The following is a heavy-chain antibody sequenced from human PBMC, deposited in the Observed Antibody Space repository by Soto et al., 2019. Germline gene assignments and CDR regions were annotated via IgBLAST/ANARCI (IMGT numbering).Heavy chain of an antibody. J-gene: IGHJ3*02. Sequence: SETLSLTCTVSRGSVSSGSYYWSWIRQPPGKGLEWIGYISDSGNTNYNPSLKSRVTISVDTSKNQFSLKVSSVTAADTALYYCARSGPGDYEAVEIWGQGTMVTVSS. V-gene: IGHV4-61*01. CDR3: ARSGPGDYEAVEI. CDR1: RGSVSSGSYY. CDR2: ISDSGNT. D-gene: IGHD4-17*01.